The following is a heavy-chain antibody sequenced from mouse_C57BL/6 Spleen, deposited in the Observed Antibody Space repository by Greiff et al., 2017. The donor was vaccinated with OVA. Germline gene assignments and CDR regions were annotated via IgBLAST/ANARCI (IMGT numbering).Heavy chain of an antibody. CDR1: GFNIKDYY. D-gene: IGHD2-4*01. Sequence: VQLQQSGAELVRPGASVKLSCTASGFNIKDYYMHWVKQRPEQGLEWIGRIDPEDGDTEYAPKFQGKATMTADTSSNTAYLQISSLTSEDTAVYYCTTRYDYDEYAMDYWGQGTSVTVSS. J-gene: IGHJ4*01. CDR3: TTRYDYDEYAMDY. CDR2: IDPEDGDT. V-gene: IGHV14-1*01.